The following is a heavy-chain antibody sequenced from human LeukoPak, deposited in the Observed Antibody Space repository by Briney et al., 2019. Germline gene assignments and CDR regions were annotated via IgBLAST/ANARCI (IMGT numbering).Heavy chain of an antibody. J-gene: IGHJ5*02. D-gene: IGHD6-6*01. CDR3: AKSSGSSPKWFDP. CDR2: ISGSGGST. CDR1: GFTLSSYA. Sequence: PRGSLRLSCAASGFTLSSYAMSWVRQAPGKGLEWVSAISGSGGSTYYADSVKGRFTISRDNSKNTLYLQMNSLRAEDTAVYYCAKSSGSSPKWFDPWGQGTLVTVSS. V-gene: IGHV3-23*01.